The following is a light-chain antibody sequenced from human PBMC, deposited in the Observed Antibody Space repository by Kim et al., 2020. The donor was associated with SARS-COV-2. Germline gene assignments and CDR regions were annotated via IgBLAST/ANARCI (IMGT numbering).Light chain of an antibody. J-gene: IGKJ1*01. CDR1: QGVSSN. Sequence: VDPGERAALSGRASQGVSSNLAWYQPKPGQAPRLLVYEASTRATGIPTTFSGSGSGTEFTLTISSLESEDFAVYYCQQYNDWPLTFGQGTKVDIK. CDR2: EAS. V-gene: IGKV3-15*01. CDR3: QQYNDWPLT.